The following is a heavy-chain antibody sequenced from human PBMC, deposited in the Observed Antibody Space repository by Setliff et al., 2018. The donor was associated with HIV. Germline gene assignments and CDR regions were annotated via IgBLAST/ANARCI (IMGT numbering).Heavy chain of an antibody. Sequence: GSVKVSCKSSGYTFTNYGFTWVRQAPGQGLEWMGWISAYNGNTNFAHKLQGRVTMTTDTSTNTAYMELRSLRSDDTAVYYCARAGYYDSSGYYGLGAFDIWGQGTMVTVSS. V-gene: IGHV1-18*01. CDR1: GYTFTNYG. J-gene: IGHJ3*02. CDR2: ISAYNGNT. CDR3: ARAGYYDSSGYYGLGAFDI. D-gene: IGHD3-22*01.